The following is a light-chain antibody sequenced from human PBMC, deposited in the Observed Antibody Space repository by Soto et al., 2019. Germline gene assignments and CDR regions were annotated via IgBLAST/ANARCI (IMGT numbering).Light chain of an antibody. CDR2: DVN. Sequence: QSVLTQPASVSGSPGQSITISCTGTISDIGGYNFISWYQHHPGKAPKLVIYDVNNRPSGISYRFSGSKSGNTASLTISGLQAEDEADYYCSSYTSSSTLYVFGTGTKVTV. J-gene: IGLJ1*01. CDR3: SSYTSSSTLYV. CDR1: ISDIGGYNF. V-gene: IGLV2-14*01.